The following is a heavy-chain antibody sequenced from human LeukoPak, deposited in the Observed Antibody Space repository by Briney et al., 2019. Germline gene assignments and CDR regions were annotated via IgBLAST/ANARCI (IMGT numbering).Heavy chain of an antibody. CDR3: ARVAINYYGSGRPYYFDY. CDR1: GGSFSGYY. Sequence: SETLSLTCAVYGGSFSGYYWSWIRQPPGKGREGIGEMNHSARTNTNPYLTSRVTISVDTSKNQFSLKLRSVTAAATAVYYCARVAINYYGSGRPYYFDYWGQGTLVTVSS. D-gene: IGHD3-10*01. J-gene: IGHJ4*02. CDR2: MNHSART. V-gene: IGHV4-34*01.